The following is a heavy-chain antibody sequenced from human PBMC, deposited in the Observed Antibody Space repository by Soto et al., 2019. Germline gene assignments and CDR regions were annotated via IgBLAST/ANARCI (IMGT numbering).Heavy chain of an antibody. CDR3: ARREGYCSGGSCYQYYFDY. Sequence: PGGSLRLSCAASGFSFSIYAMSWVRQAPGKGLEWVSTLSGSGGNTYYADSVKGRFTISRDNSKNTLYLQMNSLRAEDTAVYYCARREGYCSGGSCYQYYFDYWGQGTLVTVSS. D-gene: IGHD2-15*01. CDR2: LSGSGGNT. V-gene: IGHV3-23*01. J-gene: IGHJ4*02. CDR1: GFSFSIYA.